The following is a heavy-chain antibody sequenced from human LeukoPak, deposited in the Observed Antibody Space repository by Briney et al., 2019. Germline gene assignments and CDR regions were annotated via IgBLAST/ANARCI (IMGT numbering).Heavy chain of an antibody. CDR1: GDSVSSDRAA. J-gene: IGHJ4*02. D-gene: IGHD5-24*01. V-gene: IGHV6-1*01. CDR2: TFYRSKWSN. Sequence: SQTLTLTCAISGDSVSSDRAAWNWIRQSPSRGLEWLGRTFYRSKWSNDYAVSVKSRITINPDTSKNQFSLQLNSVTPEDTAVYYRARNRLWLQSDFDYWGQGTLVTVSS. CDR3: ARNRLWLQSDFDY.